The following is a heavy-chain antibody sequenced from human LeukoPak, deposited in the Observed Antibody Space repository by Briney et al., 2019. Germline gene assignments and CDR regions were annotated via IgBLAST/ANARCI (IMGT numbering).Heavy chain of an antibody. J-gene: IGHJ4*02. CDR3: AKELWFGELSPFDY. CDR1: GFTFSSYA. CDR2: ISGSGGST. V-gene: IGHV3-23*01. Sequence: GGSLRLSCAAPGFTFSSYAMSWVRQAPGKGLEWVSTISGSGGSTYYADSVKSRFTISRVNSKNTLYLQMNSLRAEETAVYYCAKELWFGELSPFDYWGQGILVTVSS. D-gene: IGHD3-10*01.